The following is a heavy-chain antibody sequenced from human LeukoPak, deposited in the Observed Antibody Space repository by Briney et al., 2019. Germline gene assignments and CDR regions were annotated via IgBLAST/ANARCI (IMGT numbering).Heavy chain of an antibody. Sequence: GGSLRLSCAASGFTFSSYWMSWVRQAPGKGLEWVANIKQDGSEKYYVDSVKGRFTISRDNAKNSLYLQMNSLRAEDTAVYYCAREGYSSTRRGYYYYMDVWGKGTTVTVSS. CDR1: GFTFSSYW. V-gene: IGHV3-7*01. CDR3: AREGYSSTRRGYYYYMDV. CDR2: IKQDGSEK. J-gene: IGHJ6*03. D-gene: IGHD6-13*01.